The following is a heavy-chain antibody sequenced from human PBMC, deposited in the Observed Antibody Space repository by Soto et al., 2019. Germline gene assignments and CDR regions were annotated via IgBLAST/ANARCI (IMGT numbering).Heavy chain of an antibody. CDR3: ARAWTATAGWANWFDR. V-gene: IGHV4-31*03. CDR1: GGSISGEGYY. CDR2: IHDSGST. D-gene: IGHD6-13*01. J-gene: IGHJ5*02. Sequence: QVQLQESGPGLVEPSQTLSLTCTVSGGSISGEGYYWSWIRQFSGRGLGWIGYIHDSGSTYYNPSLKSRVILSVDTSKTQFFLNLSSATAADTAVYYCARAWTATAGWANWFDRWGQGTLVTVSS.